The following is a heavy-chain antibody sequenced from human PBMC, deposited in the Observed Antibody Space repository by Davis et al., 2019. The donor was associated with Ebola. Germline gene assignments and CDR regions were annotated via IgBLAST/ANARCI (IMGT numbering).Heavy chain of an antibody. V-gene: IGHV4-59*01. D-gene: IGHD3-22*01. J-gene: IGHJ4*02. CDR3: AREGYYYDSSGYYKGPYDY. CDR2: IYYSGST. Sequence: MLSETLSLTCTVSGGSISSYYWSWIRQPPGKGLEWIGYIYYSGSTNYNPSLKSRVTISVDTSKNQFSLKLSSVTAADTAVYYCAREGYYYDSSGYYKGPYDYWGQGTLVTVSS. CDR1: GGSISSYY.